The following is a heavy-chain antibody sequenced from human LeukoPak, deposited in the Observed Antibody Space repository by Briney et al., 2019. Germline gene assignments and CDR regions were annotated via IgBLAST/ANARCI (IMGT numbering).Heavy chain of an antibody. CDR1: GFTFSSYA. V-gene: IGHV3-23*01. CDR3: AKAIAVAATWLA. D-gene: IGHD6-19*01. J-gene: IGHJ5*02. CDR2: ISGSGGST. Sequence: SGGSLRLSCAASGFTFSSYAMSWVRQAPGKGLEWVSAISGSGGSTYYADSVKGWFTISRDNSKNTLYLQMNSLRAEDTAVYYCAKAIAVAATWLAWGQGTLVTVSS.